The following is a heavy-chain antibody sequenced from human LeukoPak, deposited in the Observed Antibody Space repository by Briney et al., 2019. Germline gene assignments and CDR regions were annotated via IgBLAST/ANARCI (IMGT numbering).Heavy chain of an antibody. CDR2: ISGSGSST. CDR3: AKDQIAVAGVLDY. V-gene: IGHV3-23*01. J-gene: IGHJ4*02. D-gene: IGHD6-19*01. Sequence: GGSLRLSCAASGFTFSSYAMSWVRQAAGKGLEWVSAISGSGSSTYYADSVKGRFTISRDNSKNTLYLQMNSLRAEDTAVYYCAKDQIAVAGVLDYWGQGTLVTVSS. CDR1: GFTFSSYA.